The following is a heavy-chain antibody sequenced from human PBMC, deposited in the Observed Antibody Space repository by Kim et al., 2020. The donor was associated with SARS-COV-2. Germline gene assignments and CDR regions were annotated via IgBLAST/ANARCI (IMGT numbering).Heavy chain of an antibody. CDR3: EGYYFGMDV. J-gene: IGHJ6*02. V-gene: IGHV3-74*01. CDR2: STN. Sequence: STNTYADSVKGRFTISRDSATNKLYLQMNSLRAEDTAVYYCEGYYFGMDVWGQGTTVTVSS.